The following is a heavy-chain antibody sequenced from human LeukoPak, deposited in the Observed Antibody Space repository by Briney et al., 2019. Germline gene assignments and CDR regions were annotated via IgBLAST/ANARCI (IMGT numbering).Heavy chain of an antibody. V-gene: IGHV4-59*01. CDR3: AATHIVVVRGWFDP. D-gene: IGHD2-21*01. CDR1: GGSISSYY. J-gene: IGHJ5*02. CDR2: IYYSGST. Sequence: SETLSLTCAVSGGSISSYYWSWIRQPPGKGLEWIGYIYYSGSTNYNPSLKSRVTISVDTSKNQFSLKLSSMTAADTAVYYCAATHIVVVRGWFDPWGQGTLVTVSS.